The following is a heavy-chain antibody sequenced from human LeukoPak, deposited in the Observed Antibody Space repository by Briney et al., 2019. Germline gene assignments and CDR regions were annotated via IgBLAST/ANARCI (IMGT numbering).Heavy chain of an antibody. J-gene: IGHJ4*02. CDR1: GFTFSNAW. V-gene: IGHV3-15*01. CDR3: ARELPRGLDYGGNLAFDY. D-gene: IGHD4-23*01. CDR2: IKSKTDGGTT. Sequence: GGSLRLSCAASGFTFSNAWMSWVRQAPGEGLEWVGRIKSKTDGGTTDYAAPVKGRFTISRDDSKNTLYLQMNSLRAEDTAVYYCARELPRGLDYGGNLAFDYWGQGTLVTVSS.